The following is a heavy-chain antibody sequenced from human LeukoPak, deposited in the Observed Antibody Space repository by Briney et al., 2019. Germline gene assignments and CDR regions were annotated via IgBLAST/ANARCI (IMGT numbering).Heavy chain of an antibody. CDR3: ASGSGGSYYFDY. CDR2: ISGSGHTI. D-gene: IGHD2-15*01. V-gene: IGHV3-11*01. CDR1: GFTFSDYY. Sequence: PGGSLRLSCAASGFTFSDYYMSWIRQAPGKGLEWVSYISGSGHTIYYTDSVKGRSTISRDNAKNSLYLQMISLRAEDTAVYYCASGSGGSYYFDYWGQGTLVTFSS. J-gene: IGHJ4*02.